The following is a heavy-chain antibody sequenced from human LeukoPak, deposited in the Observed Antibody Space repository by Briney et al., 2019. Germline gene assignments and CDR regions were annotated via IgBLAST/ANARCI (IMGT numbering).Heavy chain of an antibody. V-gene: IGHV3-23*01. CDR2: ISGSGGST. D-gene: IGHD3-10*01. CDR3: AKSPHYYGSGSSY. Sequence: GGSLRLSCAASGFTSSSYAMSWVRQAPGKGLEWVSAISGSGGSTYYADSVKGRFTISRDNSKNTLYLQMNSLRAEDTAVYYCAKSPHYYGSGSSYWGQGTLVTVSS. CDR1: GFTSSSYA. J-gene: IGHJ4*02.